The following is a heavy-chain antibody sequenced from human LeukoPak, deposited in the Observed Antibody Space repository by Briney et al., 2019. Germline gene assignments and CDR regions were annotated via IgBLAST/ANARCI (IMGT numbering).Heavy chain of an antibody. D-gene: IGHD4-23*01. J-gene: IGHJ5*02. CDR3: TRDSGTTGVVKFDP. CDR2: IYASGST. CDR1: GGSISSGSYY. Sequence: SETLSLTCTVSGGSISSGSYYWSWIRQPAGKGLEWIGRIYASGSTTYNPSLRSRVAISMDTSKSQFSLRLTSVTAADTAVYYCTRDSGTTGVVKFDPWGQGILVTVSS. V-gene: IGHV4-61*02.